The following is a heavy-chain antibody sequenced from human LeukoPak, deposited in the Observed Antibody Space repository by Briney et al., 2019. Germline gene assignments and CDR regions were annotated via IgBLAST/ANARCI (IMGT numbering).Heavy chain of an antibody. CDR3: AREGTTVTLGAFDI. Sequence: GGSLRLSCAASGFTFSSYSMNWVRQAPGKGLEWVSSMSSSSTYIYYAGSVKGRFTISRDNARNLLYLHMNGLRAEDTAVYYCAREGTTVTLGAFDIWGQRTMVTVSS. V-gene: IGHV3-21*01. CDR2: MSSSSTYI. J-gene: IGHJ3*02. D-gene: IGHD4-17*01. CDR1: GFTFSSYS.